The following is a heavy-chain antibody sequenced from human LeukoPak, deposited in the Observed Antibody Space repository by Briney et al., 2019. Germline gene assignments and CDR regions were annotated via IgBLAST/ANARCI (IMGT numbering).Heavy chain of an antibody. CDR1: GFTFSSYA. V-gene: IGHV3-30*02. J-gene: IGHJ4*02. D-gene: IGHD1-26*01. Sequence: PGGSLRLSCAASGFTFSSYAMSWVRQAPGKGLEWVTFIRFDGSNKYYADSVKGRFTISRDNSKNTLYLQMNSLRAEDTAVYYCAKDPYSGSYYVGYYFDYWGQGTLVTASS. CDR3: AKDPYSGSYYVGYYFDY. CDR2: IRFDGSNK.